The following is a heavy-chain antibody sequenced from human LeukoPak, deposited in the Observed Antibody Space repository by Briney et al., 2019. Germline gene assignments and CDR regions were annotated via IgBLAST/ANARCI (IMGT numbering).Heavy chain of an antibody. V-gene: IGHV3-64*05. J-gene: IGHJ3*02. D-gene: IGHD2-15*01. CDR2: ISSDGGST. Sequence: PGGSLRLSCSASGFTFSSYGMQWVRQAPGKGLEYVSAISSDGGSTYYADSVKGRFTISRDNNKNTLYVQMSSLRAEDTAVYYCVKCSGGSCYKPIDIWGQGTMVTVSS. CDR3: VKCSGGSCYKPIDI. CDR1: GFTFSSYG.